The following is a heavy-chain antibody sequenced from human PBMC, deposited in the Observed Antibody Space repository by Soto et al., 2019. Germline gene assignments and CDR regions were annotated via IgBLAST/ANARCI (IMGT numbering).Heavy chain of an antibody. J-gene: IGHJ4*02. CDR2: IYYSGST. D-gene: IGHD2-2*01. Sequence: SGTLSLTCAVSGGSISIGVYYWGWIRQPPGKGLEWIGSIYYSGSTYYNPSLKSRVTISVDTSKNQFSLKLSSVTAADTAVYYCARLPYCSSTSCTYYFDYWGQGTLVTVSS. CDR1: GGSISIGVYY. V-gene: IGHV4-39*01. CDR3: ARLPYCSSTSCTYYFDY.